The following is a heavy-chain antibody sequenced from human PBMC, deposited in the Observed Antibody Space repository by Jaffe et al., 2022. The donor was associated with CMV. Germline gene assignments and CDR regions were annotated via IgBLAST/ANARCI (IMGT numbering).Heavy chain of an antibody. CDR1: GFTFSSYS. D-gene: IGHD1-7*01. CDR3: ARDRDNWNYLGYYYGMDV. Sequence: EVQLVESGGGLVQPGGSLRLSCAASGFTFSSYSMNWVRQAPGKGLEWVSYISSSSSTIYYADSVKGRFTISRDNAKNSLYLQMNSLRDEDTAVYYCARDRDNWNYLGYYYGMDVWGQGTTVTVSS. V-gene: IGHV3-48*02. CDR2: ISSSSSTI. J-gene: IGHJ6*02.